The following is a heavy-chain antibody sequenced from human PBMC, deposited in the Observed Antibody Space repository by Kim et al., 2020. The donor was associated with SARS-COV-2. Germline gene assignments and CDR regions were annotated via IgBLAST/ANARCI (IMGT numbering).Heavy chain of an antibody. V-gene: IGHV4-59*08. CDR3: ARHFVVRGVGRGYYPVDV. Sequence: SETLSLTCSVSGASTKSYYWSWIRQSPGKGLEHIGYIYSSASATYNPSLKSRVTISLDTSKNQISLKMGSLTATDTAVYYCARHFVVRGVGRGYYPVDVWGHGTTVTVSS. J-gene: IGHJ6*02. CDR2: IYSSASA. D-gene: IGHD3-10*02. CDR1: GASTKSYY.